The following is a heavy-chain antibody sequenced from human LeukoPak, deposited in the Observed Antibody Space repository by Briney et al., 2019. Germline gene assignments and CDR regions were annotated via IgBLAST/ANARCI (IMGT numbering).Heavy chain of an antibody. V-gene: IGHV3-21*01. CDR2: ISSSSYI. CDR1: GFTFSSYS. D-gene: IGHD2-8*01. CDR3: AREGCTNGVCFDY. Sequence: GGSLRLSCAASGFTFSSYSMNWVRQAPGKGLEWVSSISSSSYIYYADSVKGRFTISRDNAKNSLYLQMNSLRAEDTAVYYCAREGCTNGVCFDYWGQGTLVTVSS. J-gene: IGHJ4*02.